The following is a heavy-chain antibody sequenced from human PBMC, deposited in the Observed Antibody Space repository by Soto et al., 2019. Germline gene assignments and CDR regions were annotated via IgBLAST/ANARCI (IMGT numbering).Heavy chain of an antibody. Sequence: SGPTLVNPTQTLTLTCTFSGFSLSTSGVGVGWIRQPPGKALGWLALIYWNDDKRYSPSLKTRLTITKDTSKNQVVLTMTNMDPVDTAIYYCAHRPPTDNGDYVRLFDPWGQGTLVTVSS. CDR2: IYWNDDK. V-gene: IGHV2-5*01. J-gene: IGHJ5*02. CDR3: AHRPPTDNGDYVRLFDP. D-gene: IGHD4-17*01. CDR1: GFSLSTSGVG.